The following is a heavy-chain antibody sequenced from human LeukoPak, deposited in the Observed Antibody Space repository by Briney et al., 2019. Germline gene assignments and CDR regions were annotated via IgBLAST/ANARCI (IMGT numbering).Heavy chain of an antibody. J-gene: IGHJ3*02. CDR2: IIPIFGTA. CDR1: RGTFSSYA. CDR3: ARATSVLLNPHSGYDEWAFDI. V-gene: IGHV1-69*05. Sequence: SVKVSCKASRGTFSSYAISWVRQPPGHGLEWMGGIIPIFGTAHYAHKFQGRVTINTDDSTSTAYIELSSMRSEDTAVYYCARATSVLLNPHSGYDEWAFDIWGQGTMVTVSS. D-gene: IGHD5-12*01.